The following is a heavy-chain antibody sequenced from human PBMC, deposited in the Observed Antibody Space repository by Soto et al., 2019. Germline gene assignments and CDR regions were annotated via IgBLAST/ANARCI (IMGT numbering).Heavy chain of an antibody. D-gene: IGHD6-19*01. CDR1: GFTIGTYG. V-gene: IGHV3-33*01. J-gene: IGHJ4*02. Sequence: PGASLKISCAASGFTIGTYGMHWVRQAPGKGLEWVASIWHDGSKRHYTDSVKGRFTISRDNSKNTVDLQMSSLRVDDTAVYYCARDRITVPDVLRGYWGKGTLVTVSS. CDR3: ARDRITVPDVLRGY. CDR2: IWHDGSKR.